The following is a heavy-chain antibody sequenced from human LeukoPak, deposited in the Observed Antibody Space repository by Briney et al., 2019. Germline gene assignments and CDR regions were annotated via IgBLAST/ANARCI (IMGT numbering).Heavy chain of an antibody. CDR1: GFTFSDYA. CDR3: VAASAHLDY. V-gene: IGHV3-23*01. CDR2: LSGSGAGT. Sequence: GGSLRLSCAASGFTFSDYALGWVRQAPGRGLEWVATLSGSGAGTYYSDSVQGRFTISRDNSKRTLFLQMNSLRAEDTAVYYCVAASAHLDYWGQGTLVTVSS. D-gene: IGHD6-13*01. J-gene: IGHJ4*02.